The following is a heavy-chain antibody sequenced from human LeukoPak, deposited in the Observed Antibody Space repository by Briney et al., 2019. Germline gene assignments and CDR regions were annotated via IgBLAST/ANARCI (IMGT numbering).Heavy chain of an antibody. CDR1: GYTFTSYG. CDR3: ARDTPYYYDSSGYPDY. D-gene: IGHD3-22*01. Sequence: ASVKVSCKASGYTFTSYGISWVRQAPGQGLEWMGWISAYNGNTNYAQELQGRVTMTTDTSTSTAYMELRSLRSDDTAVYYCARDTPYYYDSSGYPDYWGQGTLVTVSS. V-gene: IGHV1-18*01. CDR2: ISAYNGNT. J-gene: IGHJ4*02.